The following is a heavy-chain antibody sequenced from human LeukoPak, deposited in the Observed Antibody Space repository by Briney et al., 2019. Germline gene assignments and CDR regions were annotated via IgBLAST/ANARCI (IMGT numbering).Heavy chain of an antibody. CDR2: ISSSSDII. CDR1: GFTFSRHT. Sequence: GGSLRLSCADSGFTFSRHTMNWVRQAPGKGLEWISYISSSSDIIFYADSVKGRFTISRDNSKNTLYLRMNSLRPEDTALYYCAKGVSWRFDPWGQGTLVTVSS. J-gene: IGHJ5*02. D-gene: IGHD3-3*01. CDR3: AKGVSWRFDP. V-gene: IGHV3-48*01.